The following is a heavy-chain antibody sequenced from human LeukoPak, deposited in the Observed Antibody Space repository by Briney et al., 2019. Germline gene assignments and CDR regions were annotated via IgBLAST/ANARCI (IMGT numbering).Heavy chain of an antibody. D-gene: IGHD2-2*01. V-gene: IGHV3-66*04. CDR1: GFTVSSSH. Sequence: GGSLRLSCAASGFTVSSSHLTWVRQAPGKGLEWVSLIYSDGRTYYADSVRGRFTISRDNSKNTLYLQMNSLRVEDTAVFYCVRPKHSSISWLHYGMDVWGQGTTVTVSS. J-gene: IGHJ6*02. CDR3: VRPKHSSISWLHYGMDV. CDR2: IYSDGRT.